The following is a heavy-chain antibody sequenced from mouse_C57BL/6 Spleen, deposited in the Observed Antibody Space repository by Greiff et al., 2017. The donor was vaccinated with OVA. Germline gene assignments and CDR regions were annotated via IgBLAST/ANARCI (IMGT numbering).Heavy chain of an antibody. V-gene: IGHV1-82*01. Sequence: QVTLKGSGPELVKPGASVKISCKASGYAFSSSWMNWVKQRPGKGLEWIGRIYPGDGDTNYNGKFKGKATLTADKSSSTAYMQLSSLTSEDSAVYCCASYYGSSSPYYFDYWGQGTTLTVSS. J-gene: IGHJ2*01. CDR1: GYAFSSSW. D-gene: IGHD1-1*01. CDR3: ASYYGSSSPYYFDY. CDR2: IYPGDGDT.